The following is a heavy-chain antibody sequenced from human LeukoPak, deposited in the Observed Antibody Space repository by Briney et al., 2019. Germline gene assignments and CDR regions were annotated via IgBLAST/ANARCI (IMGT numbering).Heavy chain of an antibody. CDR2: IYYSGST. Sequence: SETLSLTCTVSGGSISSYYWSWIRQPPGKGLEWIGYIYYSGSTNYNPSLKSRVTISVDTSKNHFSLKLSSVTAADTAVYYCARDDYGGKSDDAFDICGQGTMVTVSS. CDR3: ARDDYGGKSDDAFDI. D-gene: IGHD4-23*01. V-gene: IGHV4-59*01. CDR1: GGSISSYY. J-gene: IGHJ3*02.